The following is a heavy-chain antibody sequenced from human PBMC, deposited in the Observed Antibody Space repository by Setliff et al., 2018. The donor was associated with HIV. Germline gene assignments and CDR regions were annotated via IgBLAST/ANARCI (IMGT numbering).Heavy chain of an antibody. J-gene: IGHJ1*01. CDR3: ATDLSSGYFYFTLHF. CDR2: FDPEDGEI. V-gene: IGHV1-24*01. Sequence: ASVKVSCKASGYTFTGYYMHWVRQAPGKGLEWMGGFDPEDGEIIYAQKFQGTFTMTEDTSTDTVYMELSSLKSEDTAVYYCATDLSSGYFYFTLHFWGQGTLVTVSS. D-gene: IGHD3-22*01. CDR1: GYTFTGYY.